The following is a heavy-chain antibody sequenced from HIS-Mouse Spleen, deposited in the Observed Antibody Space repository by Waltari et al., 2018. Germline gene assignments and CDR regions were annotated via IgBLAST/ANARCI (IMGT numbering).Heavy chain of an antibody. CDR2: MNPNSGNP. Sequence: HVQLVQSGAEVNKPGASVKDSCKASGYTFTSYPINWLRQATGQGLEWMGWMNPNSGNPGYAQKFQGRVTMTRNTSIRTAYMGLSSLRSEDTAVYYCARGHDYSNYFDYWGQGTLVTVSS. D-gene: IGHD4-4*01. CDR1: GYTFTSYP. J-gene: IGHJ4*02. V-gene: IGHV1-8*01. CDR3: ARGHDYSNYFDY.